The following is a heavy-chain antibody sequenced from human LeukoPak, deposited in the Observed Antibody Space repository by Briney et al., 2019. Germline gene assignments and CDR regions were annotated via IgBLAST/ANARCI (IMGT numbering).Heavy chain of an antibody. CDR1: GFTFSKYG. J-gene: IGHJ6*02. Sequence: GGSLRLSCEASGFTFSKYGMHWVRQAPGKGLEWVAFIRHDGSDKYYIDSVKDRFIISRDNSKNTLYLQMNSLRAEDTAVYYCAKMQLPVFGYYYYGMDVWGQGTTVTVSS. CDR2: IRHDGSDK. V-gene: IGHV3-30*02. CDR3: AKMQLPVFGYYYYGMDV. D-gene: IGHD2-2*01.